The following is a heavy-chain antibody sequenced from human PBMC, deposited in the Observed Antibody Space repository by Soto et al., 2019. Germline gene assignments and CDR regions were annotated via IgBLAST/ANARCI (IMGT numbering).Heavy chain of an antibody. CDR2: IHRAGST. CDR1: GFTVNNNY. Sequence: EVQLVESGGGLVQPGGSLRLSCAASGFTVNNNYMTWVRQAPGTGLEWVSLIHRAGSTYYEDSVKGRFTISRDISKNRMYLQMNTLRHDDTAVYYCARVDGVNSAGGQGTLVTVSS. CDR3: ARVDGVNSA. D-gene: IGHD4-17*01. J-gene: IGHJ4*02. V-gene: IGHV3-66*01.